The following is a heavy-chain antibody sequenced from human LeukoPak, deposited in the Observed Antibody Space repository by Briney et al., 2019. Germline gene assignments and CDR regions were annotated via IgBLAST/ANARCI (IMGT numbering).Heavy chain of an antibody. D-gene: IGHD3-16*01. CDR3: ASASTLYDAFDI. V-gene: IGHV1-2*02. J-gene: IGHJ3*02. CDR2: INPNSGGT. Sequence: ASVKVSCTASGYTCTGYYIHGVRQAPGQGLEGMGWINPNSGGTNYAQKFQGRVTMTRDTSSSTAYMELSRLRSDDTAVYYCASASTLYDAFDIWGQGTMVTVSS. CDR1: GYTCTGYY.